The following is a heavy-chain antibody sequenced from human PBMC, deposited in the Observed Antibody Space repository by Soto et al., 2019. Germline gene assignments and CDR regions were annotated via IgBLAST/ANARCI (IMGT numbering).Heavy chain of an antibody. J-gene: IGHJ6*02. CDR2: VRGSGDNT. V-gene: IGHV3-23*01. CDR1: GFTFSSYV. Sequence: EVQLLESGGGLVQPGGSLRLSCAASGFTFSSYVMNWVRQAPGKGLEWVSGVRGSGDNTYYADSVKGRFTISRDNSRNTLYLQMNSLRAEDRAVYYCARGPRAPPPHDYGMDVWGQGTTVTVSS. CDR3: ARGPRAPPPHDYGMDV.